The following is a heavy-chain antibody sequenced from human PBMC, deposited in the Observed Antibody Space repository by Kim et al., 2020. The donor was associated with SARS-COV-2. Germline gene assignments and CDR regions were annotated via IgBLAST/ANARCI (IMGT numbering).Heavy chain of an antibody. D-gene: IGHD3-22*01. J-gene: IGHJ3*02. Sequence: DSGQGRFTISRDNSKNTLYLQMNSLRAEDTAVYYCAKDGSGSGYLDAFDIWGQGTMVTVSS. V-gene: IGHV3-23*01. CDR3: AKDGSGSGYLDAFDI.